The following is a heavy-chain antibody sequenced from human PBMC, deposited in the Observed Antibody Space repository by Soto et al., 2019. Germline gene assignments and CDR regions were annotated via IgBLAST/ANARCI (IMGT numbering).Heavy chain of an antibody. Sequence: SETLSLTCAVYGGSFSDYYWSWIRQPPGKGLEWIREINHSGSTNYNPSLKSRVTTSVDTSRNQFSLKLSSVTAADTAVYYCERGKTTMTLPAFDYGGQGTLVTVSS. CDR2: INHSGST. J-gene: IGHJ4*02. CDR1: GGSFSDYY. D-gene: IGHD4-17*01. CDR3: ERGKTTMTLPAFDY. V-gene: IGHV4-34*01.